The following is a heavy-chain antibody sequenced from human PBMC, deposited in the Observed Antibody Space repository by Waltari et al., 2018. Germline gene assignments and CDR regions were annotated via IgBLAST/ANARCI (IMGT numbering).Heavy chain of an antibody. CDR1: GFSLRDSY. CDR2: ISSSGTFV. CDR3: ARDGGGTNRSYRYFDL. V-gene: IGHV3-11*01. Sequence: QVQLVESGGGLVKPGGSMRLSCAASGFSLRDSYMSWMRQAPGKGLEWISHISSSGTFVYYADSVKGRFTISRDNAKNSLYLQMNSLKDEDTAVYYCARDGGGTNRSYRYFDLWGRGTLVRVSS. J-gene: IGHJ2*01. D-gene: IGHD1-26*01.